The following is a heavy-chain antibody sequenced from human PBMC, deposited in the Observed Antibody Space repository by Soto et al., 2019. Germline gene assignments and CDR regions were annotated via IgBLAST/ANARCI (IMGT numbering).Heavy chain of an antibody. CDR2: ISYDGSNK. CDR3: ARDIAAAGTDYYYYYYGMDV. V-gene: IGHV3-30-3*01. J-gene: IGHJ6*02. Sequence: GGSLRLSCAASGFTFSSYAMHWVRQAPGKGLEWVAVISYDGSNKYYADSVKGRFTISRDNSKNTLYLQMNSLRAEDTAVYYCARDIAAAGTDYYYYYYGMDVWGQGTTVTVSS. CDR1: GFTFSSYA. D-gene: IGHD6-13*01.